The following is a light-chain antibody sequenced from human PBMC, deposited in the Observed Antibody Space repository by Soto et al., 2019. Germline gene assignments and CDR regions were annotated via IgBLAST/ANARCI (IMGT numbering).Light chain of an antibody. CDR2: GAS. CDR3: QQYSSSSPT. CDR1: QSISSW. V-gene: IGKV1-5*01. Sequence: DIQMTQSPSTLSASVGDRVTITCRASQSISSWLAWYQQKPGKAPKLLIYGASSLESGVPSRFSGCGSVTEFTLTIDSLQPDDFAPCYCQQYSSSSPTFGQGTKLEI. J-gene: IGKJ2*01.